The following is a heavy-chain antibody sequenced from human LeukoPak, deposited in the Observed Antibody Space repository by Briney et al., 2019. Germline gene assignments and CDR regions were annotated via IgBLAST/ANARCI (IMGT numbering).Heavy chain of an antibody. CDR2: ISNTGGST. CDR3: AQQVGYCSSGSCYFAY. V-gene: IGHV3-23*01. CDR1: GFSFNTYA. J-gene: IGHJ1*01. Sequence: GGSLRLSCAASGFSFNTYAMSWVRQAPGKGLEWVSAISNTGGSTSYADSVKGRFTISRDKSNNTLSLQMNSLRAEDTAVYYCAQQVGYCSSGSCYFAYWGQGTLVPVSS. D-gene: IGHD2-15*01.